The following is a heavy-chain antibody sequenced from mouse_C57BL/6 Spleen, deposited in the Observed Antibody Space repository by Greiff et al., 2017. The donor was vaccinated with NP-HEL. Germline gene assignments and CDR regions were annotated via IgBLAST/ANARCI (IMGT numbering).Heavy chain of an antibody. CDR1: GFTFSDYY. CDR2: ISNGGGST. D-gene: IGHD2-3*01. V-gene: IGHV5-12*01. Sequence: EVKLVESGGGLVQPGGSLKLSCAASGFTFSDYYMYWVRQTPEKRLEWVAYISNGGGSTYYPDTVKGRFTISRDNAKNTLYLQMSRLKSEDTAMYYCERVYDPYAMEYWGQGTAVTVSS. CDR3: ERVYDPYAMEY. J-gene: IGHJ4*01.